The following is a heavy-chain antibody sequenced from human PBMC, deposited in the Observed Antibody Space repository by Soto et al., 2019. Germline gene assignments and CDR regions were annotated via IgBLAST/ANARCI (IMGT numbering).Heavy chain of an antibody. Sequence: SETLSLTCTFSGVSISNGHDYWTWIRQHPGKGLEWIGYIYYSGHTYYNPSLESRLTMSVDTSKNQFSLKLSSVTAADTAVYYCARVSGNFYYDSRESGFQHWGQGTLVTVSS. V-gene: IGHV4-31*03. J-gene: IGHJ1*01. CDR1: GVSISNGHDY. CDR3: ARVSGNFYYDSRESGFQH. D-gene: IGHD3-22*01. CDR2: IYYSGHT.